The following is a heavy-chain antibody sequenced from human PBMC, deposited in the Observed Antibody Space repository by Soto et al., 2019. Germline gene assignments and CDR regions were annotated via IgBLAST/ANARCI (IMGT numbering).Heavy chain of an antibody. Sequence: PSEPLCLPCTVSGGSVSSGSYYWSWIRQPPGKGLEWIGYIYYSGSTNYNPSLKSRVTISVDTSKNQFSLKLSSVTAADTAVYYCARESCSGGSCYPDYWGQGTLVTVSS. V-gene: IGHV4-61*01. D-gene: IGHD2-15*01. CDR3: ARESCSGGSCYPDY. CDR1: GGSVSSGSYY. J-gene: IGHJ4*02. CDR2: IYYSGST.